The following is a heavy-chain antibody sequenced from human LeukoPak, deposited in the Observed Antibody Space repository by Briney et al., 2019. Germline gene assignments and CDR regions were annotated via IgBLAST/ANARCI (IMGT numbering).Heavy chain of an antibody. CDR3: ARARVRGAAAGVFDY. V-gene: IGHV1-69*04. Sequence: SVKVSCKASGGTFSSYAISWVRQAPGQGLEWMGRIIPILGIANYAQKFQGRVTITADKSTSTAYMELSSLRSEDTAVYYCARARVRGAAAGVFDYWGQGTLVTVSS. CDR2: IIPILGIA. D-gene: IGHD6-13*01. J-gene: IGHJ4*02. CDR1: GGTFSSYA.